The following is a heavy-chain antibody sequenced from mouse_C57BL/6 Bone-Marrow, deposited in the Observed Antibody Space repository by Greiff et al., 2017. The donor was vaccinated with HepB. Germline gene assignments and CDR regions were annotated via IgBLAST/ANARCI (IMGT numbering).Heavy chain of an antibody. J-gene: IGHJ2*01. Sequence: QVQLQQSGAELARPGASVKLSCKASGYTFTSYGISWVKQRTGQGLESIGEIYPRSGNTYYNEKFKGKATLTADKSSSTAYMELRSLTSEDSAVYFCALWGTYFDYWGQGTTLTVSS. CDR1: GYTFTSYG. CDR2: IYPRSGNT. CDR3: ALWGTYFDY. V-gene: IGHV1-81*01. D-gene: IGHD1-1*02.